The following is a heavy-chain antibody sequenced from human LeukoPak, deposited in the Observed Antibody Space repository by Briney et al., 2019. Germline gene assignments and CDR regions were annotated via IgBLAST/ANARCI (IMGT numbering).Heavy chain of an antibody. J-gene: IGHJ4*02. CDR2: IHTSGST. D-gene: IGHD6-6*01. CDR1: GGSISSYY. Sequence: PSETLSLTCTVSGGSISSYYWSWIRQPAGKGLQWIGRIHTSGSTDYNPSLGSRVTMSVDTSENQFSLKLSSVTAADTAVYYCAREGSMTARPFVSIDYWGQGTLVTVSS. V-gene: IGHV4-4*07. CDR3: AREGSMTARPFVSIDY.